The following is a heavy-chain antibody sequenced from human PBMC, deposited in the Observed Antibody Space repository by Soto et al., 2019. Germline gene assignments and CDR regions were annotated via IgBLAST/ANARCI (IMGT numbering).Heavy chain of an antibody. CDR1: GYTHTELS. D-gene: IGHD2-2*01. CDR3: ATDYCSSTSCYRRRIDWFDP. CDR2: FDPEDGET. Sequence: ASVKVSCKVSGYTHTELSMHWVRQAPGKGLEWMGGFDPEDGETIYAQKFQGRVTMTEDTSTDTAYMELSSLRSEDTAVYYCATDYCSSTSCYRRRIDWFDPWGQGTLVTVSS. J-gene: IGHJ5*02. V-gene: IGHV1-24*01.